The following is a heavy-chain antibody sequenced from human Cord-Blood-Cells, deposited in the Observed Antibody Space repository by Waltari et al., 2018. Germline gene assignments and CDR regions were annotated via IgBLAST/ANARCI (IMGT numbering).Heavy chain of an antibody. V-gene: IGHV3-30*18. CDR2: ISYDGSNK. J-gene: IGHJ4*02. D-gene: IGHD3-3*01. CDR1: GFTFSSYG. CDR3: AKDQFLEWLHYYFDY. Sequence: QVQLVESGGGVVQPGRSLRLSCAASGFTFSSYGMHWVRKARGKGLEWVAVISYDGSNKYYADSVKGRFTISRDNSKNTLYLQMNSLRAEDTAVYYCAKDQFLEWLHYYFDYWGQGTLVTVSS.